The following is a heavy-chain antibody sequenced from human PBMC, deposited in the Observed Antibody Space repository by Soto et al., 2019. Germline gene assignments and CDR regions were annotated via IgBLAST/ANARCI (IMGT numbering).Heavy chain of an antibody. CDR1: GCSLSSSGGSINSSF. CDR3: ARGLSSTDNWNYRVDS. Sequence: QVQLQESGPGLVKPSETLSLTCTVSGCSLSSSGGSINSSFWSWIRQSPGKGLEWFGYVSYRGTTDDDSALKRRVTRSKDTSKKQFSLKLTSVTGADTAVYFCARGLSSTDNWNYRVDSWGQGTPVTASS. J-gene: IGHJ4*02. D-gene: IGHD1-7*01. CDR2: VSYRGTT. V-gene: IGHV4-61*01.